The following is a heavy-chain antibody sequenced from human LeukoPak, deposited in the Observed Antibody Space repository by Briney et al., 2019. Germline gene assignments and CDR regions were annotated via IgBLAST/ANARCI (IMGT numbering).Heavy chain of an antibody. Sequence: GGSLRLSCAASGFTFSSYWMHWVRQAPGKGLVWVSRINSDGSSTSYADSVKGRFTISRDNAKNSLYLQMNSLRAEDTAVYYCARDPYLYSHSSSWPYFDYWGQGTLVTVSS. J-gene: IGHJ4*02. CDR1: GFTFSSYW. V-gene: IGHV3-74*01. CDR3: ARDPYLYSHSSSWPYFDY. CDR2: INSDGSST. D-gene: IGHD6-13*01.